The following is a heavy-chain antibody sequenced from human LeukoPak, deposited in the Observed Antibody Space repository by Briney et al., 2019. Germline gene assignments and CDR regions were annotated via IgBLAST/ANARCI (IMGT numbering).Heavy chain of an antibody. J-gene: IGHJ4*02. CDR1: GFTFSRFW. V-gene: IGHV3-7*05. CDR3: AEPRPGY. CDR2: IKQDGSEK. Sequence: GGSLRLSCAASGFTFSRFWMVWVRQAPGKGLEWLANIKQDGSEKHYADSVKGRFTISRDNAKNSLFLQINSLRADDTAVYYCAEPRPGYWGQGTLVTASS.